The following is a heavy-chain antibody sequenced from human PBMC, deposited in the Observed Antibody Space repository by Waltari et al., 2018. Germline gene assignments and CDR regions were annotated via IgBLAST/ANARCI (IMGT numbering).Heavy chain of an antibody. CDR2: IRYDGSNK. D-gene: IGHD5-18*01. Sequence: QVQLVESGGGVVQPGGSLRLSCVASGFTFSSYGMHWVRQAPGKGLEWVAFIRYDGSNKYYADSVKGRFTISRDNSKNTLYLQMNSLRAEDTAVYYCAKDLGIQLSNRDFDYWGQGTLVTVSS. V-gene: IGHV3-30*02. CDR1: GFTFSSYG. CDR3: AKDLGIQLSNRDFDY. J-gene: IGHJ4*02.